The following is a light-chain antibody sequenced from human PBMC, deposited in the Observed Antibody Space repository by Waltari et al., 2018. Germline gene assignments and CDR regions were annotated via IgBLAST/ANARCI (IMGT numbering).Light chain of an antibody. J-gene: IGLJ3*02. CDR1: SGHSKYA. V-gene: IGLV4-69*01. CDR2: LNNDGSH. Sequence: QPVLTQAPGASASLGASVTLACTLSSGHSKYALARHQQQPEKGPRYLIRLNNDGSHRKGDGIPFRFSGSRSGAACSLTISSLQSEDEADYYCQTWGTGVVVFGGGTKLTVL. CDR3: QTWGTGVVV.